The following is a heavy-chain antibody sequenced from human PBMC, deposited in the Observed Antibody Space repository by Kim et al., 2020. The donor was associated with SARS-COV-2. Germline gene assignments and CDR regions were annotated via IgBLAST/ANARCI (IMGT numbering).Heavy chain of an antibody. CDR1: GGSFSGYY. V-gene: IGHV4-34*01. D-gene: IGHD5-12*01. J-gene: IGHJ4*01. CDR2: INHSGST. Sequence: SETLSLTCAVYGGSFSGYYWSWIRQPPGKGLEWIGEINHSGSTNYNPSLKSRVTISVDTSKNQFSLKLSSVTAADTAVYYCARGRGSGYDTTSRFDYWG. CDR3: ARGRGSGYDTTSRFDY.